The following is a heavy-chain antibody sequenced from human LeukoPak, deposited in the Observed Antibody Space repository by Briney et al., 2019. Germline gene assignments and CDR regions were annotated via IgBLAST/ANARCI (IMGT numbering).Heavy chain of an antibody. J-gene: IGHJ4*02. CDR3: ARGRRERLVPARGLYYFDY. CDR1: GYTFTSYD. CDR2: MNPNSGNT. D-gene: IGHD3-3*01. V-gene: IGHV1-8*01. Sequence: ASVKVSCKASGYTFTSYDINWVRQATGQGLEWMGWMNPNSGNTGYAQKFQGRVTMTRNTSISTAYMELSSLRSEDTAVYYCARGRRERLVPARGLYYFDYWGQGTLVTVSS.